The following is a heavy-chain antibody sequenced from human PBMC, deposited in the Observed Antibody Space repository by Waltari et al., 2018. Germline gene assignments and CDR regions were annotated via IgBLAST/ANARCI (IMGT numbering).Heavy chain of an antibody. D-gene: IGHD5-12*01. Sequence: QVQLQESGPGLVKPSQTLSLTCTVSGGSISSGSYYWSWIRQPAGKGLEWIGYIYTSGSTNDNPSLKSRVTISVDTSKNQFSLKLSSVTAADTAVYYCARGDIGGYALIYFDLWGRGTLVTVSS. V-gene: IGHV4-61*09. J-gene: IGHJ2*01. CDR3: ARGDIGGYALIYFDL. CDR1: GGSISSGSYY. CDR2: IYTSGST.